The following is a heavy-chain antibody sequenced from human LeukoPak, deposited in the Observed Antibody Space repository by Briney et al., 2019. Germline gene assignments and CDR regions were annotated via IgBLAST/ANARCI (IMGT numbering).Heavy chain of an antibody. Sequence: PSETPSLTCTVSGGSLSSYYWNWIRQSPRKGLEWIGEISHSGTTTYNPSPKSRVTTSVDTSKNQFSLKLRSVTAADTAVYYCARGLVWHFLLDSRRDVFDIWXQG. J-gene: IGHJ3*02. CDR2: ISHSGTT. CDR3: ARGLVWHFLLDSRRDVFDI. D-gene: IGHD3-16*01. V-gene: IGHV4-34*01. CDR1: GGSLSSYY.